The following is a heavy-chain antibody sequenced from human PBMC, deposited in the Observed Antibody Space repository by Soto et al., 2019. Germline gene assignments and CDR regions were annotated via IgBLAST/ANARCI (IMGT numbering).Heavy chain of an antibody. J-gene: IGHJ5*02. CDR1: GGSISGGGYY. CDR2: IYYSGST. Sequence: PSVTLSLSCTVSGGSISGGGYYWSWIRQHPGKGLEWIGYIYYSGSTYYNPSLKSRVTISVDTSKNQFSLKLSSVTAADTAVYYCARDRRLDNWNYRRWFDPWGQGTLVTVSS. D-gene: IGHD1-7*01. V-gene: IGHV4-31*03. CDR3: ARDRRLDNWNYRRWFDP.